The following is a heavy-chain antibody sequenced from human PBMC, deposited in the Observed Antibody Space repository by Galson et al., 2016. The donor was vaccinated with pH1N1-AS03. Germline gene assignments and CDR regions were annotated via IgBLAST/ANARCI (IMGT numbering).Heavy chain of an antibody. J-gene: IGHJ3*02. Sequence: LSLTCTVSGASISDGGYYWSWIRHFPGKGLEWIGYIYYSGSTYYNPSLKSRLTISVDTSKNQFSLKLNSVTAADTAIYYCARDRHDYGPDPFDIWGQGTMVTVSS. CDR1: GASISDGGYY. CDR3: ARDRHDYGPDPFDI. CDR2: IYYSGST. V-gene: IGHV4-31*03. D-gene: IGHD4-17*01.